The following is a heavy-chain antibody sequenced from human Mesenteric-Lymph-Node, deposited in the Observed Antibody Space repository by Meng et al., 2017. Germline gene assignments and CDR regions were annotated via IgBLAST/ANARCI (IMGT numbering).Heavy chain of an antibody. CDR1: GFTFSRYA. CDR3: ARSIFGVVNDAFVI. Sequence: GESLKISCAASGFTFSRYAMHWVRQAPGKGLEWVAVISYDGNDKYYTDAVKGRFTISRDNSKNMLFLQMDSLRPEDTAVHYCARSIFGVVNDAFVIWGQGTMVTVSS. J-gene: IGHJ3*02. V-gene: IGHV3-30*10. D-gene: IGHD3-3*01. CDR2: ISYDGNDK.